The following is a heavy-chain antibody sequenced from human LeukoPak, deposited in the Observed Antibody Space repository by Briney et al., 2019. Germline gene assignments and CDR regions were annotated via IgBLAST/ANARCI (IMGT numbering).Heavy chain of an antibody. D-gene: IGHD2-21*01. CDR2: IRNEVDGATT. V-gene: IGHV3-15*01. J-gene: IGHJ4*02. CDR1: GFTFKDAW. CDR3: ATDRLFHNY. Sequence: PGGSLRLSCAASGFTFKDAWMAWVRQAPGKGLEWIGRIRNEVDGATTTYATSVKGRFNNSRDDSRNTLYLQMQSLKSEDTALYYCATDRLFHNYWGQGTLVTVSS.